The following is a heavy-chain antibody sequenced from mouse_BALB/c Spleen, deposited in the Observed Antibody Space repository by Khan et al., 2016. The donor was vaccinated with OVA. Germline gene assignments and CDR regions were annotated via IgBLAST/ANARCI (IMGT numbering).Heavy chain of an antibody. D-gene: IGHD1-2*01. J-gene: IGHJ4*01. Sequence: QVQLKESGLGLVAPSQSLSITCTVSGFSLTYYGVNWVRQPPGKGLEWLGVIWGDGATNHHSGLKSRLSITKDTSKSQVFLTLNSLQTDDTATYYCARFTTATGNYYVMDYWGQGASVTVSS. CDR3: ARFTTATGNYYVMDY. CDR2: IWGDGAT. V-gene: IGHV2-3*01. CDR1: GFSLTYYG.